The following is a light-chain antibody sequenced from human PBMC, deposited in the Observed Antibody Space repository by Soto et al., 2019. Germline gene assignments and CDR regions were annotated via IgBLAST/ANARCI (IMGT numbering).Light chain of an antibody. CDR2: WAS. V-gene: IGKV4-1*01. CDR3: QQYYTTPLT. J-gene: IGKJ4*01. CDR1: QSTLSSANNKNH. Sequence: IVMTQTPDSLAVSLGERATINCKSSQSTLSSANNKNHLAWYQHKVGQPPRLLIYWASTRESGVPDRFSGSGSVTDFTLTISSLQAEDVAIYYCQQYYTTPLTFGGGTKVEIK.